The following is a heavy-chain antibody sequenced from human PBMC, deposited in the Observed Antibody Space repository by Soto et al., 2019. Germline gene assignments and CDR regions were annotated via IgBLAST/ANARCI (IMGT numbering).Heavy chain of an antibody. CDR2: INHSGST. CDR3: ARGPYYYGSGSYADYYYYGMDV. D-gene: IGHD3-10*01. J-gene: IGHJ6*02. CDR1: GASFSGYY. Sequence: SETLSLTCAVYGASFSGYYWSWIRQPPGKGLEWIGEINHSGSTNYNPSLKSRVTISVDTSKNQFSLKLSSVTAADTAVYYCARGPYYYGSGSYADYYYYGMDVWGQGTTVTVSS. V-gene: IGHV4-34*01.